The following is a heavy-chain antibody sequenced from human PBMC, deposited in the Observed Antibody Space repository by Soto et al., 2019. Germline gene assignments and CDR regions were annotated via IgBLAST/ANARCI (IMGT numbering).Heavy chain of an antibody. Sequence: QVHLVQSGAEVKKPGASVKVSCKGSGYTFTSYGTTWVRQAPGQGLEWMGWISAHNGNTNYAQKLQGRVTVTRDTSTSTAYMELRSLRSDYTAVYYCARGRYGDYWGQGALVTVSS. CDR2: ISAHNGNT. CDR3: ARGRYGDY. V-gene: IGHV1-18*01. D-gene: IGHD1-1*01. CDR1: GYTFTSYG. J-gene: IGHJ4*02.